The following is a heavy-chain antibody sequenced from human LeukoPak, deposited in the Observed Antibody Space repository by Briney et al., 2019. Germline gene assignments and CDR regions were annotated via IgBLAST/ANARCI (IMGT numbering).Heavy chain of an antibody. Sequence: LRLSCAASGFTFSSYAMSWVRQAPGKGLEWIGYIYHSGSTYYNPSLKSRVTISVDRSKNQFSLKLSSVTAADTAVYYCARETTLRDYWGQGTLVTVSS. CDR3: ARETTLRDY. CDR1: GFTFSSYA. J-gene: IGHJ4*02. V-gene: IGHV4-30-2*01. CDR2: IYHSGST. D-gene: IGHD1-14*01.